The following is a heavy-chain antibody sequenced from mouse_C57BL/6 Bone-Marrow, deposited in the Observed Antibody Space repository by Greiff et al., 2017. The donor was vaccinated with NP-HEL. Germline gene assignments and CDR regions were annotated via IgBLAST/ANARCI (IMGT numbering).Heavy chain of an antibody. CDR1: GFTFSSYT. V-gene: IGHV5-9*01. Sequence: EVKLMESGGGLVKPGGSLKLSCAASGFTFSSYTMSWVRQTPEKRLEWVATISGGGGNTYYPDSVKGRFTISRDNAKNTLYLQMSSLRSEDTALYYCARLRYEAMDYWGQGTSVTVSS. CDR3: ARLRYEAMDY. CDR2: ISGGGGNT. D-gene: IGHD1-1*01. J-gene: IGHJ4*01.